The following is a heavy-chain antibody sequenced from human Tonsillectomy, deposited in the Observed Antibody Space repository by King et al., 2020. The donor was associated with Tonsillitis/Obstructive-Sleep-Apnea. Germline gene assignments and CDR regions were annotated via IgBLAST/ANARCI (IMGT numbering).Heavy chain of an antibody. V-gene: IGHV1-2*06. Sequence: QLVQSGAEVKKPGASVKVSCKASGYTFTGYYMHWVRQAPGQGLEWMGLINPNSGGTNYAQKFQGRVTMTRDTSISAAYMELSRLRSDDTAVYYCARGYYGSGSYISYWGQGTPVTVSS. J-gene: IGHJ4*02. CDR3: ARGYYGSGSYISY. D-gene: IGHD3-10*01. CDR2: INPNSGGT. CDR1: GYTFTGYY.